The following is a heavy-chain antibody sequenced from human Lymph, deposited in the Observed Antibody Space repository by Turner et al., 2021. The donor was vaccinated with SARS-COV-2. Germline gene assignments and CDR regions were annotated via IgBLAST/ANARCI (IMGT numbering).Heavy chain of an antibody. CDR1: GGSMNSNY. CDR2: SYYRGST. V-gene: IGHV4-59*01. Sequence: QVQLQESGPRLVKPLETLYLTCTVSGGSMNSNYWSWIRQPPGKRLAWIGYSYYRGSTNYNPSLKSRVTISVDTSKNQFSLKLTSVTAADTAIYYCARETVNNWVDPWGQGILVTVSS. J-gene: IGHJ5*02. D-gene: IGHD2-21*02. CDR3: ARETVNNWVDP.